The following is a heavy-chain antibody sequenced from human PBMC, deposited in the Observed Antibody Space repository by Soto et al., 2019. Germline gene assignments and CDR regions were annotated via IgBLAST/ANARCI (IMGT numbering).Heavy chain of an antibody. V-gene: IGHV4-30-4*01. Sequence: ASETLSLTCTVSGGSISSGDYYWSWIRQPPGKGLEWIGYIYYSGSTYYNPSLKSRVTISVDTSKNQFSLKLSSVTAADTAVYYCARDQYGGGWFDPWGQGTLVTVSS. J-gene: IGHJ5*02. CDR1: GGSISSGDYY. CDR2: IYYSGST. CDR3: ARDQYGGGWFDP. D-gene: IGHD3-16*01.